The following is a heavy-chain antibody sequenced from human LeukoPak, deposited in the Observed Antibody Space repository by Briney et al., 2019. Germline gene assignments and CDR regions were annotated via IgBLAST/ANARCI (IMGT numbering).Heavy chain of an antibody. D-gene: IGHD2-15*01. J-gene: IGHJ4*02. CDR3: AMGSGRRKFDY. CDR1: GYSFRSYW. CDR2: IYPDNSDT. Sequence: GESLKISCKGSGYSFRSYWIGWLRQVPVKGLEWLGIIYPDNSDTRYSPSFQGQVTISADKSISTAYLQWSSLKASDTAMYYCAMGSGRRKFDYWGQGTLVTVSS. V-gene: IGHV5-51*01.